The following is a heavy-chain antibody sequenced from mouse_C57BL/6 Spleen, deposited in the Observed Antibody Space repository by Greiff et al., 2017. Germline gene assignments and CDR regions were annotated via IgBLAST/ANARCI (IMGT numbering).Heavy chain of an antibody. V-gene: IGHV1-61*01. J-gene: IGHJ2*01. D-gene: IGHD3-1*01. Sequence: QVQLKQPGAELVRPGSSVKLSCKASGYTFTSYWMDWVKQRPGQGLEWIGNIYPSDSETHYNQKFKDKATLTVDKSSSTAYMQLSSLTSEDSAVYYCARRAHSYFDYWGQGTTLTVSS. CDR3: ARRAHSYFDY. CDR2: IYPSDSET. CDR1: GYTFTSYW.